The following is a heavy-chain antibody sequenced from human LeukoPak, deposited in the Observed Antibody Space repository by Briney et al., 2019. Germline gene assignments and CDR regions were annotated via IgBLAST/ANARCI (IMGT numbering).Heavy chain of an antibody. J-gene: IGHJ4*02. Sequence: GGSLRLSCAASGFTFSSYSMSWVRQAPGKGLEWVSVIYSGGSTYYADSVKGRFTISRDNSKNTLYLQMNSLRAEDTAVYYCARDGYSYGYGDYWGQGTLVTVSS. D-gene: IGHD5-18*01. CDR2: IYSGGST. V-gene: IGHV3-53*01. CDR1: GFTFSSYS. CDR3: ARDGYSYGYGDY.